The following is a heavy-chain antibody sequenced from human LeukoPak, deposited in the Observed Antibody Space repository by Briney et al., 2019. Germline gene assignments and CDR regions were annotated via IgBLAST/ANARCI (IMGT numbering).Heavy chain of an antibody. CDR2: IYYTGST. D-gene: IGHD6-19*01. Sequence: PSETLSLTCTVSGGSISSYYWSWIRQPPGKGLEWIGYIYYTGSTNYNPSLKSRVTISVDTSKNQFSLKLSSVIVADTAVYYCARGGGWSPYFFDYWGQGTLVTVSS. CDR3: ARGGGWSPYFFDY. J-gene: IGHJ4*02. V-gene: IGHV4-59*01. CDR1: GGSISSYY.